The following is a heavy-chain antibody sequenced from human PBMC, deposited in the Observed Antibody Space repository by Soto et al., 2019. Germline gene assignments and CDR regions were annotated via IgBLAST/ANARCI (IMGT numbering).Heavy chain of an antibody. CDR1: GFTFSSYA. CDR2: ISYDGSNK. D-gene: IGHD2-2*01. V-gene: IGHV3-30-3*01. Sequence: QVQLVESGGGVVQPGRSLRLSCAASGFTFSSYAMHWVRQAPGKGLEWVAVISYDGSNKYYADSVKGRFTISRDNSKNTLYLQMNSLRAEDTAVYYCARDRLTSVPFPYDYYYGMDVWGQGTTVTVSS. J-gene: IGHJ6*02. CDR3: ARDRLTSVPFPYDYYYGMDV.